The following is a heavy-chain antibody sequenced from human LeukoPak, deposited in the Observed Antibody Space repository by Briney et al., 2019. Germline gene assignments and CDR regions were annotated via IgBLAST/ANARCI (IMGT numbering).Heavy chain of an antibody. CDR1: GYSFTSYW. J-gene: IGHJ6*04. CDR2: IDPSDSYT. V-gene: IGHV5-10-1*01. D-gene: IGHD3-10*01. CDR3: ASAVGSGSYLPYYYYGMDV. Sequence: GESLKISCKGSGYSFTSYWISWVRQMPGKGLEWMGRIDPSDSYTNYSPSFQGHVTISADRPISTAYLQWSSLKASDTAMYYCASAVGSGSYLPYYYYGMDVWGKGTTVTVSS.